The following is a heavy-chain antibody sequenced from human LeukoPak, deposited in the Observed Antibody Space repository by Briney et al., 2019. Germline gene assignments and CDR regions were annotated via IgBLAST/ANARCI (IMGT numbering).Heavy chain of an antibody. J-gene: IGHJ4*02. Sequence: GASVKVSCKASGYTFASYGISWVRQAPGQGLEWMGWISGFNGNTNHAQNLQDRVTMTTDTSTSTAYVELRSLRSDDTAVYYCARETITGDLDYWGQGTLVTVSS. V-gene: IGHV1-18*01. CDR3: ARETITGDLDY. D-gene: IGHD1-20*01. CDR2: ISGFNGNT. CDR1: GYTFASYG.